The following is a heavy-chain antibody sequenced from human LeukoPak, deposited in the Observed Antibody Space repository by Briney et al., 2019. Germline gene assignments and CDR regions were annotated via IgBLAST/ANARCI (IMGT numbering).Heavy chain of an antibody. CDR3: ARSLYGVNDAFDI. Sequence: GESLKISCEASGYSFTNYWIGWVRQMPGQGLEWMGIIYPGDSETRYSPSFQGQVTISADKSISTAYLQWSSLKVSDTAMYYCARSLYGVNDAFDIWGQGTMVTVSS. CDR1: GYSFTNYW. CDR2: IYPGDSET. J-gene: IGHJ3*02. D-gene: IGHD2-2*02. V-gene: IGHV5-51*01.